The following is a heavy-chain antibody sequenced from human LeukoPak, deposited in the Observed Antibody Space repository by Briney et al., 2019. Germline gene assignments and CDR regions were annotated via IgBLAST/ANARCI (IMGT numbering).Heavy chain of an antibody. J-gene: IGHJ4*02. CDR3: ARRLRRTQYFDY. Sequence: SETLSLTCTVSGGSISSSSYYWGWIRQPPGKGLEWIGTIYYSGSTFSNPSFRSRVAISVDTSQNQFSLKLSSVTAADTAVYYCARRLRRTQYFDYWGQGTLVTVSS. CDR2: IYYSGST. D-gene: IGHD1/OR15-1a*01. V-gene: IGHV4-39*01. CDR1: GGSISSSSYY.